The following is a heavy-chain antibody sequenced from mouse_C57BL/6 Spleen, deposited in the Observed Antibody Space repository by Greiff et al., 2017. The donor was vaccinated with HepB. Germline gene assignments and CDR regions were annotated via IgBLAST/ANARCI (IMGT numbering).Heavy chain of an antibody. D-gene: IGHD2-3*01. V-gene: IGHV5-6*01. J-gene: IGHJ2*01. CDR2: ISSGGSYT. CDR3: ARDCYYY. CDR1: GFTFSSYG. Sequence: EVKLMESGGDLVKPGGSLKLSCAASGFTFSSYGMSWVRQTPDKRLEWVATISSGGSYTYYPDSVKGRFTISRDNAKNTLYLQMSSLKSEDTAMYYCARDCYYYWGQGTTLTVSS.